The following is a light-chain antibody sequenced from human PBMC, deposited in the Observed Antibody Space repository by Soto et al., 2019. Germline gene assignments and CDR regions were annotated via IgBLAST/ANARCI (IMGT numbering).Light chain of an antibody. J-gene: IGLJ1*01. CDR1: SSDVGGYNY. V-gene: IGLV2-14*01. CDR2: DVS. Sequence: QSVLTQPASVSGSPGQSITISCTGTSSDVGGYNYVSWYQQHPGKAPKLMIYDVSNRPSGVSNRFSGSKSGNTASLTISGLQAEDDSYYYCSSYTRRSILSLFGTGPKFTVL. CDR3: SSYTRRSILSL.